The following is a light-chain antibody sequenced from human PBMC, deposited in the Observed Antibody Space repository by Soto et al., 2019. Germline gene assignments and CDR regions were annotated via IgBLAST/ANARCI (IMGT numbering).Light chain of an antibody. J-gene: IGLJ2*01. V-gene: IGLV2-14*03. CDR3: SSYTSSNTLVV. CDR2: DVS. CDR1: SSDVGGYDY. Sequence: QSVLTQPASVSGSPGQSITTSCTGTSSDVGGYDYVSWYQQHPGKAPKLMIYDVSNRPSGVSNRFSGSKSGNTASLTISGLQAEDEADDYCSSYTSSNTLVVFGGGTQLTVL.